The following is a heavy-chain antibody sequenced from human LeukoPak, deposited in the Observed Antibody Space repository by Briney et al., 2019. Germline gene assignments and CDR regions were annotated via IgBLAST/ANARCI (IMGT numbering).Heavy chain of an antibody. CDR3: ATSRTYYDFWSGYSFDY. CDR2: INPSGGST. CDR1: GYTFTSYY. D-gene: IGHD3-3*01. Sequence: ASVKVSCKASGYTFTSYYMHWVRQAPGQGLEWMGIINPSGGSTSYAQKFQGRVTMTRDTSTSTVYMELSSLRSEDTAVYYCATSRTYYDFWSGYSFDYWGQGTLVTVSS. J-gene: IGHJ4*02. V-gene: IGHV1-46*01.